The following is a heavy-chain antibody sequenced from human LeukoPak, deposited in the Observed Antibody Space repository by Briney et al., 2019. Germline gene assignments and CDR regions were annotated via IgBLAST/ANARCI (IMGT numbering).Heavy chain of an antibody. CDR2: INWNGGST. Sequence: GGSLRLSCAASGFTFDDYGMSWVRPAPGKGLEWVSGINWNGGSTGYADSVKGGFTISRDNAKNSLYLQMNSLRADDTALYYCAGGITMTTQGAFDIWGQGTMVTVSS. V-gene: IGHV3-20*04. D-gene: IGHD3-22*01. CDR1: GFTFDDYG. J-gene: IGHJ3*02. CDR3: AGGITMTTQGAFDI.